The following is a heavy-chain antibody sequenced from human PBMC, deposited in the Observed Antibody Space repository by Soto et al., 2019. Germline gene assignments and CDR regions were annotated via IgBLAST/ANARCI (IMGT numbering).Heavy chain of an antibody. CDR3: AKARLDSSSWRYYYYYGMDV. D-gene: IGHD6-13*01. Sequence: GGSLRLSCAASGFTFSSYGMHWVRQAPGKGLEWVAVISYDGSNKYYADSVKGRFTISRDNSKNTLYLQMNSLRAEDTAVYYCAKARLDSSSWRYYYYYGMDVWGQGTTVTVSS. J-gene: IGHJ6*02. CDR1: GFTFSSYG. V-gene: IGHV3-30*18. CDR2: ISYDGSNK.